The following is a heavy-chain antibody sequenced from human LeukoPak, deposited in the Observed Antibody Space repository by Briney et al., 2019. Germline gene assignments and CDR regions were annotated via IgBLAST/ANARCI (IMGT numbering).Heavy chain of an antibody. CDR2: ISWSSGII. CDR1: GFIFDDHG. J-gene: IGHJ3*02. Sequence: PGRSLRLSCAASGFIFDDHGMHWVRQAPGKGLEGVSGISWSSGIIGYADSVKGRFTISRDNAKNSLDLQMESLRAEDAAVYYCAKDTGSPADAITMEDNAFDIWGQGTMVTVSS. CDR3: AKDTGSPADAITMEDNAFDI. V-gene: IGHV3-9*01. D-gene: IGHD3-3*01.